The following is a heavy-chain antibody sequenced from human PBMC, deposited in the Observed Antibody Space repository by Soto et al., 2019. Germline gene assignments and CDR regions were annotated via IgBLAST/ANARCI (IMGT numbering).Heavy chain of an antibody. D-gene: IGHD3-3*01. V-gene: IGHV4-39*01. CDR2: IYYSGST. CDR1: AGSTSRSGYY. CDR3: ARMGYYDFWSGSRPGTFDY. J-gene: IGHJ4*02. Sequence: SDTLSLPCTVSAGSTSRSGYYWGWIRQPPGKGLEWIGSIYYSGSTYYNPSLKSRVTISVDTSKNQFSLKLSSVTAADTAVYYCARMGYYDFWSGSRPGTFDYWGQGTLVTVSS.